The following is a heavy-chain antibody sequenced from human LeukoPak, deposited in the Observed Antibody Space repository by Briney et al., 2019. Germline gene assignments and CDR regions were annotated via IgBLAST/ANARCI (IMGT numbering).Heavy chain of an antibody. CDR1: GGSISSYY. CDR3: AREGSYPSYGMDV. D-gene: IGHD1-26*01. CDR2: IYYSGST. V-gene: IGHV4-59*01. Sequence: SETLSLTCTVSGGSISSYYWSWIRQPPGKGLEWIGYIYYSGSTNYNPSLKSRITISVDTSKDQFSLKLSSVTAADTVVYYCAREGSYPSYGMDVWGQGTTVTVSS. J-gene: IGHJ6*02.